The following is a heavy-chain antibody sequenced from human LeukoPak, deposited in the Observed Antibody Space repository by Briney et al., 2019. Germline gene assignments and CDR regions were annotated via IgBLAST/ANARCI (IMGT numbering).Heavy chain of an antibody. J-gene: IGHJ5*02. CDR3: ARDTLGRYYASDWFDP. CDR2: IKQDGSEK. Sequence: GGSLRLSCAASGFTFISYWISGVRQAQGKGLEWVANIKQDGSEKYYVDSVKGRFTISRDNAKNSLYLQMNSLRAEDTAVYYCARDTLGRYYASDWFDPWGQGTLVTVSS. D-gene: IGHD1-26*01. V-gene: IGHV3-7*01. CDR1: GFTFISYW.